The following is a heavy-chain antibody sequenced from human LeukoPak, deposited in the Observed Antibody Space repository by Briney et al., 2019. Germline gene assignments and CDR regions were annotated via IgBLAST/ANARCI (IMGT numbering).Heavy chain of an antibody. Sequence: GGSLRLSCAASGFTFSDYAMHWVRQAPGEGLEWVAVISKDGSDKYYPGSVRGRFTISRDNSKNTIYLQMDSLRAEDTAIYYCARDYWWNYDYWGQGTLVTVSS. J-gene: IGHJ4*02. CDR2: ISKDGSDK. D-gene: IGHD1-7*01. CDR3: ARDYWWNYDY. V-gene: IGHV3-30-3*01. CDR1: GFTFSDYA.